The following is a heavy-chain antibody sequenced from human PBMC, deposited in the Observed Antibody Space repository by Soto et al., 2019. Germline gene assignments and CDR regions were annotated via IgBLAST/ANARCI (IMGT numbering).Heavy chain of an antibody. V-gene: IGHV1-18*04. D-gene: IGHD2-21*01. CDR2: ISAYNGNT. Sequence: QVHLVQSGTEVKKPGASVKVSCRASGYTFSNFGISWLRQAPGQGLEWLGWISAYNGNTHYAQKVQGRVTLTTDTSTSTAFMDLKSLTSGATAVYYCARDAPATAAFLWDYWGQGTLVTVSS. CDR1: GYTFSNFG. J-gene: IGHJ4*02. CDR3: ARDAPATAAFLWDY.